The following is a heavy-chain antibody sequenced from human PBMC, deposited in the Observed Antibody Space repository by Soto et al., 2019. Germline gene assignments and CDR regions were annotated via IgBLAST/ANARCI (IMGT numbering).Heavy chain of an antibody. Sequence: EVQLVESGGGLVQPGGSLRLSCAASGFTFSSYAMHWVRQAPGKGLEYDSAISSNGGSTYYANSVKGRFTISRDNSKNTLYLQMGSLRAEDMAVYYCARGGRTGTTQVWYYYYYMDVWGKGTTVTVSS. J-gene: IGHJ6*03. CDR1: GFTFSSYA. V-gene: IGHV3-64*01. CDR3: ARGGRTGTTQVWYYYYYMDV. CDR2: ISSNGGST. D-gene: IGHD1-7*01.